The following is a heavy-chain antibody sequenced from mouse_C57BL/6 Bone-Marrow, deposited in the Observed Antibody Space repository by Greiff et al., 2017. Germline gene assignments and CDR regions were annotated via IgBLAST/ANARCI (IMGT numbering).Heavy chain of an antibody. D-gene: IGHD1-1*01. CDR1: GYSFTDYN. J-gene: IGHJ2*01. CDR2: INPNYGTT. Sequence: EVQLQQSGPELVKPGASVKISCKASGYSFTDYNMNWVKQSNGKSLEWIGVINPNYGTTCYNHKFKGKATLTVDQSSSTAYMQLNRLTSEDSAVYDCARSPYYYGSTIFDYWGQGTTLTVTA. V-gene: IGHV1-39*01. CDR3: ARSPYYYGSTIFDY.